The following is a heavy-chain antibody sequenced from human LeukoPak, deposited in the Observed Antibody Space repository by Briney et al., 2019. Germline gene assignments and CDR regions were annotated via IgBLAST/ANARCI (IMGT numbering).Heavy chain of an antibody. D-gene: IGHD1-14*01. CDR3: PRVAGNPKSGVYYYYYMDV. CDR1: GFTFSSYS. CDR2: FSSSSSYI. Sequence: GGSLRLSCAASGFTFSSYSMNWVRQAPGKGLEWVSSFSSSSSYIYYADSVKGRFTISRDNAKNSLYLQMNILRADDTAVYFFPRVAGNPKSGVYYYYYMDVWGKGTTLTVSS. J-gene: IGHJ6*03. V-gene: IGHV3-21*01.